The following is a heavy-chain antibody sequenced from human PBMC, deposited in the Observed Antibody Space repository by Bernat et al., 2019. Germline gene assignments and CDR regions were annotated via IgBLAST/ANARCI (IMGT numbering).Heavy chain of an antibody. J-gene: IGHJ4*02. Sequence: EVQLVESGGGLIQPGGSLRLSCAASGFTVSTNYMTWVRQAPGKGLEWVSVIYSGSTFFAASVEGRFTISRDKDMLYLQMNSLRAEDTAVYYCASRPPLASSTHRNSWPLDYWGQGTLVTVSS. CDR1: GFTVSTNY. CDR3: ASRPPLASSTHRNSWPLDY. CDR2: IYSGST. V-gene: IGHV3-53*01. D-gene: IGHD6-13*01.